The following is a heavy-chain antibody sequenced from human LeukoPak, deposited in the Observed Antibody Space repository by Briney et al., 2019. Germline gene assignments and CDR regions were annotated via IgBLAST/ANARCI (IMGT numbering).Heavy chain of an antibody. V-gene: IGHV4-59*11. D-gene: IGHD2-21*01. Sequence: PSETLSLTCTVSGGSISGHYWSWIRQPPGKGLEWIWYIDYSGTTNYNPSLKSRVSISVDTSTNQFSLKLRSLTAADTAVYYCARGRDAYYFAYWGQGTLVTVSS. CDR3: ARGRDAYYFAY. J-gene: IGHJ4*02. CDR1: GGSISGHY. CDR2: IDYSGTT.